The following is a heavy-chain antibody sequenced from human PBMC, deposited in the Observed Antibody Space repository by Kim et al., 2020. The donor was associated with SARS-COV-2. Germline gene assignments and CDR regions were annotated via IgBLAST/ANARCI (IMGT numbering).Heavy chain of an antibody. Sequence: ASVKVSCKASGYTFTSYDINWVRQATGQGLEWMGWMNPNSGNTGYAQKFQGRVTMTRNTSISTAYMELSSLRSEDTAVYYCAREGEKAAGALYYYYGMDVWGQGTTVTVSS. CDR1: GYTFTSYD. J-gene: IGHJ6*02. V-gene: IGHV1-8*01. CDR2: MNPNSGNT. D-gene: IGHD6-13*01. CDR3: AREGEKAAGALYYYYGMDV.